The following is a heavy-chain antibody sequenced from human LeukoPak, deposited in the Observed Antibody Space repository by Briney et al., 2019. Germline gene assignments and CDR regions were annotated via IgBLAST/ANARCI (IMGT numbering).Heavy chain of an antibody. CDR2: ISGSSSYI. CDR1: GFPFSSYS. V-gene: IGHV3-21*01. J-gene: IGHJ6*04. CDR3: AELGITMIGGV. Sequence: GGSLRLSCAASGFPFSSYSMNWVRQAPGKGLEWVSSISGSSSYIYYADSVKGRFTISRDNAKNSLYLQMNSLRAEDTAVYYCAELGITMIGGVWGKGTTVTISS. D-gene: IGHD3-10*02.